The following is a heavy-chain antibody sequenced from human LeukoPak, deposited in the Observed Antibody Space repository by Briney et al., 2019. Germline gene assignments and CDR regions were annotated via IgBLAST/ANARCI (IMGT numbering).Heavy chain of an antibody. V-gene: IGHV3-30*18. CDR1: GFTFSGFG. CDR2: IAYDGSKK. J-gene: IGHJ6*02. CDR3: AKPLGYCSSTTCSEAPYYYYGMDV. D-gene: IGHD2-2*01. Sequence: GRSLRLSCAASGFTFSGFGMHWVREAPGKGLEWVASIAYDGSKKYYADSVKGRFTISRDNSKTTLYLQMNSLRAEDTAVYYCAKPLGYCSSTTCSEAPYYYYGMDVWGQGTTVTVSS.